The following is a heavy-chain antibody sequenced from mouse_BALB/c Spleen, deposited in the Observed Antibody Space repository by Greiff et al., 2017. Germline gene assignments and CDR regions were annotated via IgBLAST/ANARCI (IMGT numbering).Heavy chain of an antibody. CDR2: IYPGNGDT. Sequence: QVQLQQPGAELVKPGASVKMSCKASGYTFTSYNMHWVKQTPGQGLEWIGAIYPGNGDTSYNQKFKGKATLTADKSSSTAYMQLSSLTSEDSAVYYCARTGTFAYWGQGTLVTVSA. CDR3: ARTGTFAY. V-gene: IGHV1-12*01. J-gene: IGHJ3*01. D-gene: IGHD4-1*01. CDR1: GYTFTSYN.